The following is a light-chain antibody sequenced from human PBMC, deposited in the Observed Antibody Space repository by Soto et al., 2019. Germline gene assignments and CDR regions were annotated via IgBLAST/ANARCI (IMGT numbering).Light chain of an antibody. CDR1: QSVSSSS. Sequence: EIVLTQSPGSLSLSPGERATLSCRASQSVSSSSLAWYQQKPGQAPRLLMYGAYNRAAGIPDRFSGSVSGTDFTLTISRLEPEDFAVYYCQQYGGSVKWTFSQGTKVEI. CDR2: GAY. CDR3: QQYGGSVKWT. J-gene: IGKJ1*01. V-gene: IGKV3-20*01.